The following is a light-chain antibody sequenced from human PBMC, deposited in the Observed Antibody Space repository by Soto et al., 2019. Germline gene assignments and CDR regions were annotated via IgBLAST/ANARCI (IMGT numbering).Light chain of an antibody. J-gene: IGKJ2*01. CDR2: DAS. Sequence: DIQLTQSPSSLSASVGDRVTITCQASQDISNHLNWYQQKPGKAPNLLIYDASDLETGVPSRFSGGGSGTFFSFTINSLQPEDIATYYCQQYNSYPYTFGQGTKLEIK. V-gene: IGKV1-33*01. CDR3: QQYNSYPYT. CDR1: QDISNH.